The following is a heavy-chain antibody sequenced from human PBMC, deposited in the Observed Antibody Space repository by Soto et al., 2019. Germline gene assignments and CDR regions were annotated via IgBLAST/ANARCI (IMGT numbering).Heavy chain of an antibody. Sequence: SETLSLTCAVYGGSFSGYYCSWIRQPPGKGLEWIGEINHSGSTNYNPSLKSRVTITRDTSASTAYMELSSLRSEDTAVYYCARVAILTGYYSDYWGQGTLVTVSS. CDR3: ARVAILTGYYSDY. CDR1: GGSFSGYY. D-gene: IGHD3-9*01. V-gene: IGHV4-34*01. J-gene: IGHJ4*02. CDR2: INHSGST.